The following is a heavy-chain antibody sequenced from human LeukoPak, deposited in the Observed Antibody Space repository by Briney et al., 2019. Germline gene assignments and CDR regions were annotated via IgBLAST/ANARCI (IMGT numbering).Heavy chain of an antibody. D-gene: IGHD1-1*01. Sequence: GGSLRLSCAASGFTFSDSYMTWVRQAPGKGLEWLSYISGNSGDTNYADSVKGRFTISRDNAKNSLYLQMNSLRVEDTAVYYCARDPRTVRIWGQGTLVTVSS. CDR2: ISGNSGDT. CDR3: ARDPRTVRI. CDR1: GFTFSDSY. V-gene: IGHV3-11*06. J-gene: IGHJ4*02.